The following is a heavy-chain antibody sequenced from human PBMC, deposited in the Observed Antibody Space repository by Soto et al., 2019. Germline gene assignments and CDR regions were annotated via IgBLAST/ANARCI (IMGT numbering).Heavy chain of an antibody. CDR2: INPGNRIT. CDR1: GYTFTNYF. J-gene: IGHJ6*02. Sequence: GASVKVSCKTSGYTFTNYFVHWVRQAPGQGLEWMGTINPGNRITKYALKFQGRVAMTRDTSINTVYLELSSLTSEDTAVYYCARDHNFGFILYAMDVWGQGTTVTVSS. V-gene: IGHV1-46*01. CDR3: ARDHNFGFILYAMDV. D-gene: IGHD2-15*01.